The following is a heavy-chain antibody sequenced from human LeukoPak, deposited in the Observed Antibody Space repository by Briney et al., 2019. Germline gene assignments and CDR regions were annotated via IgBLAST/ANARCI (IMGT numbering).Heavy chain of an antibody. CDR1: GYTFTSYD. CDR2: MNPNSGNT. CDR3: ARQNYYDSSGYFIHGNWFDR. Sequence: ASVKVFCKASGYTFTSYDINWVRQATGQGLEWMGWMNPNSGNTGSAQKFQGRVTITRNTSISTAYMELSRLRSEDTAVYYCARQNYYDSSGYFIHGNWFDRWGQGTLVTVSS. V-gene: IGHV1-8*03. D-gene: IGHD3-22*01. J-gene: IGHJ5*02.